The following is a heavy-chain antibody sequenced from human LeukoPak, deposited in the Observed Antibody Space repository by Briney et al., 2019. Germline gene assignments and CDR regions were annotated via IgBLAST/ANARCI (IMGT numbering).Heavy chain of an antibody. D-gene: IGHD3-10*01. CDR3: ARHETGPFFDY. CDR1: GYRFAGYW. Sequence: GESLKISCKGSGYRFAGYWIGWVRQMPGKGPEWMGVIYPGDFDTRYSPSFQGQVTISVDKSINTAYLQWSSLKASDTAMYYCARHETGPFFDYWGQGTLVTVSS. J-gene: IGHJ4*02. V-gene: IGHV5-51*01. CDR2: IYPGDFDT.